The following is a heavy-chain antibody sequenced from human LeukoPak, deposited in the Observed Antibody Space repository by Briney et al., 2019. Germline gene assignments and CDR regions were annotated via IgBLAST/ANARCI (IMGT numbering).Heavy chain of an antibody. Sequence: SETLSLTCAVYGGSFSGYYWSWIRQPPGKGLELIGEINHSGSTNYNPSLKSRVTISVDTSKNQFSLKLSSVTAADTAVYYCARGLFDRRREAGMNYWGQGTLVTVSS. CDR1: GGSFSGYY. D-gene: IGHD6-19*01. V-gene: IGHV4-34*01. CDR2: INHSGST. J-gene: IGHJ4*02. CDR3: ARGLFDRRREAGMNY.